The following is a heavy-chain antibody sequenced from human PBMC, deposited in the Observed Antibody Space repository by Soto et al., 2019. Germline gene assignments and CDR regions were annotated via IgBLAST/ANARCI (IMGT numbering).Heavy chain of an antibody. CDR2: IIPIFGTA. D-gene: IGHD6-19*01. CDR3: ARDLGSGWYNY. CDR1: GGTFSSYA. V-gene: IGHV1-69*13. Sequence: SVKVSCKASGGTFSSYAISWVRQAPGQGLEWMGGIIPIFGTANYAQNFQGRVTIAADESTNTAYMELSSLRSEDTAVYYCARDLGSGWYNYRGQGTLVTVSS. J-gene: IGHJ4*02.